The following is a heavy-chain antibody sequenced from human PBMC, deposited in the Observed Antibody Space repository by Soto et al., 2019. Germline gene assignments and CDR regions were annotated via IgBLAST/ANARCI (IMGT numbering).Heavy chain of an antibody. D-gene: IGHD2-2*01. CDR1: GFSFSTYG. CDR2: ISNDGSNK. Sequence: GGSLRLSCAASGFSFSTYGMHWVRQAPGKGLEWVAFISNDGSNKYYADSVKGRFTISRDNSNNTLYLQMNSLRADDTAMYYCASRSPALDYWGQGILVTVSS. CDR3: ASRSPALDY. J-gene: IGHJ4*02. V-gene: IGHV3-30*03.